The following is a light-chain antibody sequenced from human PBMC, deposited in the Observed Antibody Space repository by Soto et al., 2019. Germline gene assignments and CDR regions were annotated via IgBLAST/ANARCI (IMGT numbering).Light chain of an antibody. CDR2: GAS. V-gene: IGKV1-39*01. J-gene: IGKJ2*01. CDR3: QQSYRIPHT. Sequence: DIPMTQSPSTLSASVGARVTVTCRASQSISNYLSWYQQKPGKAPKLLIYGASNLQDGVPSRFSGSGSGSDFALPISGLQSEDFATYYCQQSYRIPHTFGQGTKLEIK. CDR1: QSISNY.